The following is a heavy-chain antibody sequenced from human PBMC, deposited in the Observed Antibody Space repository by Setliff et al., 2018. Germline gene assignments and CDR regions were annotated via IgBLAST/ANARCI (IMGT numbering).Heavy chain of an antibody. V-gene: IGHV4-34*01. CDR1: GDSFSDYY. D-gene: IGHD3-10*01. CDR3: ARVDFTMIQGVLGL. CDR2: INHRGST. J-gene: IGHJ1*01. Sequence: SETLSLTCAVYGDSFSDYYWSWIRQPPGKGLEWIKEINHRGSTNYSPSLRSRVTMSVDTFKKQLSLKLSSVTAADTAVYYCARVDFTMIQGVLGLWGQGTLVTVSS.